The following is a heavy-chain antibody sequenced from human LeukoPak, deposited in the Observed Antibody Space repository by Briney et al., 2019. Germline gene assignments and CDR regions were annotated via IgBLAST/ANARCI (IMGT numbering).Heavy chain of an antibody. CDR1: RFTSSSSW. CDR3: ARWSNDWEFDY. Sequence: PGGSLRLSRAASRFTSSSSWMTWVRQASAKGLEWVAHIKEDGTEEYYVDSVKGRFTISRDNAKNSLYLQVNSLRAEVTAVYYCARWSNDWEFDYWGQGTLVSVSS. CDR2: IKEDGTEE. V-gene: IGHV3-7*05. D-gene: IGHD3-9*01. J-gene: IGHJ4*02.